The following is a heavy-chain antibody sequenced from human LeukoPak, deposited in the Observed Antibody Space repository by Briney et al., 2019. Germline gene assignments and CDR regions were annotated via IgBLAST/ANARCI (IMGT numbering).Heavy chain of an antibody. Sequence: SGTLSLTCAVSGGSISSSNWWSWVRQPPGKGLKWIGEIYHSGSTNYNPSLKSRVTISVDKSKNQFSLKLSSVTAADTAVYYCARVATYYDILTGRFDPWGQGTLVTVSS. CDR3: ARVATYYDILTGRFDP. CDR1: GGSISSSNW. D-gene: IGHD3-9*01. CDR2: IYHSGST. J-gene: IGHJ5*02. V-gene: IGHV4-4*02.